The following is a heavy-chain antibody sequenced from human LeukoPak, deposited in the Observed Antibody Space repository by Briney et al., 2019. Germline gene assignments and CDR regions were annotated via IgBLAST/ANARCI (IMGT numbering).Heavy chain of an antibody. CDR2: ISGDGDST. CDR3: ANDPHYYCDLPADD. J-gene: IGHJ4*01. D-gene: IGHD4-17*01. CDR1: GFTIGDYA. V-gene: IGHV3-43*02. Sequence: GGSLRLSCAASGFTIGDYALHWIRQAPGKGLEWVSLISGDGDSTYYADSVKGRFTISRNNSKNSLYLQMNSLRTEDSALYYYANDPHYYCDLPADDWGKGTLVTVSS.